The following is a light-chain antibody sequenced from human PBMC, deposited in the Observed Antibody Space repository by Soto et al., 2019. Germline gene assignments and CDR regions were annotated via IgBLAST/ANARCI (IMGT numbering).Light chain of an antibody. CDR3: QQYNSWPPLT. J-gene: IGKJ5*01. CDR1: QSVSSN. CDR2: GAS. V-gene: IGKV3-15*01. Sequence: SRWGSAPFCCRASQSVSSNLAWYQQKPGQAPRLLIYGASTRATGIPARFSGSGSGTEFTLTISSLQSEDFAVYYCQQYNSWPPLTFGQGTRLEIK.